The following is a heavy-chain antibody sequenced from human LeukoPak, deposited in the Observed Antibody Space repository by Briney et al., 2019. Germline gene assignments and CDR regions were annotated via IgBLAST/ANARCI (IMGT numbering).Heavy chain of an antibody. CDR2: IIPILGIA. V-gene: IGHV1-69*02. D-gene: IGHD4-17*01. CDR3: ASLKDYGDYGIDY. J-gene: IGHJ4*02. CDR1: GGTFSSYT. Sequence: ASVKVSCKASGGTFSSYTISWVRQAPGQGLEWMGRIIPILGIANCAQKFQGRVTITADKSTSTAYMELSSLRSEDTAVYYCASLKDYGDYGIDYWGQGTLVTVSS.